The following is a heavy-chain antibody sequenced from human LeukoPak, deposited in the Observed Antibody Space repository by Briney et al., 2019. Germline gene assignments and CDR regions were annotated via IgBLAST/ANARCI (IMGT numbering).Heavy chain of an antibody. CDR3: ASPQTSGYAFGY. Sequence: GGPLRLSCAASGFTFSSYEMIWVRQAPGKGLECVSYISGSGRTIYYADSVKGRFTIPRDNAKNSLYLQMYSLRAGDTAAYYCASPQTSGYAFGYWGQGTLVTVSS. CDR2: ISGSGRTI. J-gene: IGHJ4*02. V-gene: IGHV3-48*03. CDR1: GFTFSSYE. D-gene: IGHD5-12*01.